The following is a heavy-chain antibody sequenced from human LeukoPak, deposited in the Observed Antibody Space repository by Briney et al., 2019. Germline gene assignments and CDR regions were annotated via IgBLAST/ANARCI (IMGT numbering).Heavy chain of an antibody. J-gene: IGHJ5*02. V-gene: IGHV3-53*01. CDR3: ARDLGQYYDTSDNWFDP. Sequence: GGSLRLSCAASGFTVSSKYMTWVRQAPGKGLEWVSLIYSAGSTYYADSVKGRFTISRDNAKNTLNLQMNSLRAEDTAVYYCARDLGQYYDTSDNWFDPWGQGTLVTVSS. CDR1: GFTVSSKY. D-gene: IGHD3-22*01. CDR2: IYSAGST.